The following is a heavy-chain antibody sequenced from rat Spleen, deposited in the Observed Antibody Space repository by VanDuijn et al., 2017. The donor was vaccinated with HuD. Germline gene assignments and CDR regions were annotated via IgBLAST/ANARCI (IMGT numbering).Heavy chain of an antibody. CDR1: GFTFSDYN. CDR3: ARRGILRPIGGYFDY. V-gene: IGHV5S10*01. CDR2: IIYDGSRT. Sequence: EVQLVESGGGLVQPGRSLKLSCAASGFTFSDYNMAWVRQAPKKGLEWVATIIYDGSRTYYRDSVKGRFTISRDNAKSTQYLQMDSLRSEDTATYYCARRGILRPIGGYFDYWGQGVMVTVSS. J-gene: IGHJ2*01. D-gene: IGHD1-6*01.